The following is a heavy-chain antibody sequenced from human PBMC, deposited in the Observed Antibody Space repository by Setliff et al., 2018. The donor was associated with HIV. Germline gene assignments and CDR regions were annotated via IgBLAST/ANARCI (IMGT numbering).Heavy chain of an antibody. CDR2: INHSGTA. D-gene: IGHD4-4*01. J-gene: IGHJ4*02. Sequence: SETLSLTCAVYGGSLSSSYWTWIRQAPGKGLEWIGEINHSGTANYNPSLKNRVAISVDTSKNQFSLNLTSVTAADTAMYFCARVGGKGYSNFLDSWGQGALVTVPQ. CDR3: ARVGGKGYSNFLDS. CDR1: GGSLSSSY. V-gene: IGHV4-34*01.